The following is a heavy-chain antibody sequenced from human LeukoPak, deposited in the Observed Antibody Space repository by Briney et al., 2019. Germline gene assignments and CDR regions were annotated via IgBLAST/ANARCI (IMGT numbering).Heavy chain of an antibody. CDR1: GGSFSIYF. V-gene: IGHV4-34*01. CDR3: ARRNTYYYMDV. J-gene: IGHJ6*03. Sequence: SETLSLTCAVYGGSFSIYFWSWIRQPPGKGLEWIGEINHSGSTNYNPSLKSRVTILVDTSKNQFSLKLSSVTAADTAVYYCARRNTYYYMDVWVKGTTVTISS. CDR2: INHSGST.